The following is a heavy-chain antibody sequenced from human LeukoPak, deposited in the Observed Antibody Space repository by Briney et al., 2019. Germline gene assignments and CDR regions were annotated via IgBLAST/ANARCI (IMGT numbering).Heavy chain of an antibody. CDR2: IYYSGST. Sequence: SETLSLTCTVSGGSISSYYWSWIRQPPGKGLEWIGYIYYSGSTNYNPSLKSRLTISVDTSKNQFSLKLSSVTAADTAVYYCAAPYCTNGVCYPTWGQGTLVTVSS. J-gene: IGHJ5*02. D-gene: IGHD2-8*01. V-gene: IGHV4-59*01. CDR3: AAPYCTNGVCYPT. CDR1: GGSISSYY.